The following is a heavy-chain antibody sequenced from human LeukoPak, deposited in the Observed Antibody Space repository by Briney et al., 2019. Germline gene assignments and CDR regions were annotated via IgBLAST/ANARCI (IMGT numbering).Heavy chain of an antibody. CDR2: ISSSSSYI. CDR1: GFTFSSYS. V-gene: IGHV3-21*01. J-gene: IGHJ1*01. CDR3: ARGLGHCTTTSCYNEH. D-gene: IGHD2-2*02. Sequence: PGGSLRLSCAASGFTFSSYSMNWVRQAPGKGLEWVSSISSSSSYIYYADSVKGRFTISRDNAKNSLYLQMNSLRVEDTAVYYCARGLGHCTTTSCYNEHWGQGTQVTVSS.